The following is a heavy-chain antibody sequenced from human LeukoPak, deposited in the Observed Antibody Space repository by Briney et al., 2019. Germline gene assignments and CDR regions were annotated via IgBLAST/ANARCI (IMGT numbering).Heavy chain of an antibody. Sequence: SETLSLTCTVSGYSISSGYYWGWIRQPPGKGLEWIGSIYHSGSTYYNPSLKSRVTISVDTSKNQFSLKLSSVTAADTAVYYCARDTLWFGELSGWFDPWGQGTLVTVSS. CDR1: GYSISSGYY. V-gene: IGHV4-38-2*02. CDR3: ARDTLWFGELSGWFDP. CDR2: IYHSGST. D-gene: IGHD3-10*01. J-gene: IGHJ5*02.